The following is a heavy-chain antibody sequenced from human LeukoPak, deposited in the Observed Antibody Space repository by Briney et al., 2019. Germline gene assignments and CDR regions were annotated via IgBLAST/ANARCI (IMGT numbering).Heavy chain of an antibody. CDR1: GFPVSSYG. Sequence: GGSLRLSCAASGFPVSSYGFHWVRQAPGKGLEWVSVIYSGGSTYYADSVKGRFTISRDNSKNTLYLQMNSLRAEDTAVYYCARDRAPSIAVADDAFDIWGQGTMVTVSS. CDR3: ARDRAPSIAVADDAFDI. J-gene: IGHJ3*02. CDR2: IYSGGST. V-gene: IGHV3-53*01. D-gene: IGHD6-19*01.